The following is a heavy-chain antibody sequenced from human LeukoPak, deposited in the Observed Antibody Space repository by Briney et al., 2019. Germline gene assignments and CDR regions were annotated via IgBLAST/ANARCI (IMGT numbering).Heavy chain of an antibody. CDR3: ARGLDTAMVSLFDY. D-gene: IGHD5-18*01. V-gene: IGHV4-59*08. CDR2: IYYSGST. Sequence: SETLSLTCTVSGGSISSYYWSWIRQPPGKGLEWIGYIYYSGSTNYNPSLKSRVTISVDTSKNQFSLKLSSVTAADTAVYYCARGLDTAMVSLFDYWGQGTLVTVSS. J-gene: IGHJ4*02. CDR1: GGSISSYY.